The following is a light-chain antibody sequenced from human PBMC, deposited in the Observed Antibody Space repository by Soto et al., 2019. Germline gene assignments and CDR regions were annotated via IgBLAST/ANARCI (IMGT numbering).Light chain of an antibody. CDR2: NNN. J-gene: IGLJ3*02. CDR3: ATWDDSLNARVV. CDR1: RSNIGNNA. V-gene: IGLV1-44*01. Sequence: QSVLTQTPSASGTPGQTVTISCSGTRSNIGNNAVSWYQQFPGTAPKLLIYNNNQRPSGVPDRFSGSKSGTSASLAISGLQSEDEAEYYCATWDDSLNARVVFGGGTKVTVL.